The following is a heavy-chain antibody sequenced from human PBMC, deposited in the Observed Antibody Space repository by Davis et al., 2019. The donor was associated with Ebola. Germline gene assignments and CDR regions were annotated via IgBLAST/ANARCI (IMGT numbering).Heavy chain of an antibody. CDR2: IYYSGST. J-gene: IGHJ4*02. Sequence: SETLSLTCTVSGGSISSSSYYWGWIRQPPGKGLEWIGSIYYSGSTYYNPSLKSRVTISVDTSKNQFSLKLSSVTAADTAVYYCARRVGDFWSGESRYYFDYWGQGTLVTVSS. V-gene: IGHV4-39*01. CDR3: ARRVGDFWSGESRYYFDY. CDR1: GGSISSSSYY. D-gene: IGHD3-3*01.